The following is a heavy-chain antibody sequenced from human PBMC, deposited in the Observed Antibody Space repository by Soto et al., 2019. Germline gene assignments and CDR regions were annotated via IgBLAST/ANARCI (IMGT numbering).Heavy chain of an antibody. Sequence: PSETLSLTCAVSGGSLSSGGYSWSWIRQPPGKGLEWIGYIYHSGSTYYNPSLKSRVTISVDRSKNQFSLKLSSVTAADTAASYCVRDGKEGRGNNWCDSWGQGTLVTVSS. CDR1: GGSLSSGGYS. D-gene: IGHD3-10*01. J-gene: IGHJ5*01. CDR3: VRDGKEGRGNNWCDS. V-gene: IGHV4-30-2*01. CDR2: IYHSGST.